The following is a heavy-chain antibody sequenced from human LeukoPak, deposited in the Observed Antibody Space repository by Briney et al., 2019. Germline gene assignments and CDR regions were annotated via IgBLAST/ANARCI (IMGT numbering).Heavy chain of an antibody. Sequence: GGSLRLSCAASGFTFSSYAMSWVRQAPGKGLEWVSAISGSGGSTYYADSVKGRFTISRDNSKNTLYLQMNSLRAEDTAVYYCANRGGIAARSPPSYWGQGTLVTVSS. CDR3: ANRGGIAARSPPSY. V-gene: IGHV3-23*01. J-gene: IGHJ4*02. CDR2: ISGSGGST. CDR1: GFTFSSYA. D-gene: IGHD6-6*01.